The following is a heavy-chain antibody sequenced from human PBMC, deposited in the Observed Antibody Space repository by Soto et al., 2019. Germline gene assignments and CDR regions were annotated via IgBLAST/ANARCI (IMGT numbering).Heavy chain of an antibody. V-gene: IGHV3-23*01. CDR3: TPDHRAETTVVDY. J-gene: IGHJ4*02. CDR1: GFTFSSYA. CDR2: ISGSGGST. D-gene: IGHD4-4*01. Sequence: GGSLRLSCAASGFTFSSYAMSWVRQAPGKGLEWVSAISGSGGSTYYADSVKGRFTISRDNSKNTLYLQMNSLRAEDTAVYYCTPDHRAETTVVDYWGQGTLVTVSS.